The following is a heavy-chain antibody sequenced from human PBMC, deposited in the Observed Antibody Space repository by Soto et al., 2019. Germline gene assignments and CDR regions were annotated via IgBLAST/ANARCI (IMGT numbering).Heavy chain of an antibody. CDR3: AKDMGSRDIVVVVAASFDY. V-gene: IGHV3-23*01. CDR2: ISGSGGST. D-gene: IGHD2-15*01. J-gene: IGHJ4*02. Sequence: PGGSLKLSCAASGFTFSSYAMSWVRQAPGKGLEWVSTISGSGGSTYCADSVKGRFTISRDNSKNTLYLQMNSLRAEDTAVYYCAKDMGSRDIVVVVAASFDYWGQGALVTVSS. CDR1: GFTFSSYA.